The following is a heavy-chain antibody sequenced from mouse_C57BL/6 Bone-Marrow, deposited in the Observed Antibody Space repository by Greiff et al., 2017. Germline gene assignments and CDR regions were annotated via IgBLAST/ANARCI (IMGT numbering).Heavy chain of an antibody. CDR1: GFTFSSYA. CDR2: ISDGGSYT. Sequence: EVHLVESGGGLVKPGGSLKLSCAASGFTFSSYAMSWVRQTPETRLEWVATISDGGSYTYYPDNVKGRFTISRDNAKNNLYLQMSHLKSEDTAMYYCARGRYSNFYFDYWGQGTTLTVSS. J-gene: IGHJ2*01. D-gene: IGHD2-5*01. V-gene: IGHV5-4*01. CDR3: ARGRYSNFYFDY.